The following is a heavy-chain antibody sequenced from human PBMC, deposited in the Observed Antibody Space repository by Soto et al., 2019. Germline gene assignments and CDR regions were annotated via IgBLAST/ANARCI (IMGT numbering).Heavy chain of an antibody. CDR2: ISAYNGNT. CDR1: GYTFTSYG. CDR3: AKDTIFRVSDLGKCDP. Sequence: ASVKVSCKASGYTFTSYGISWVRQAPGQGLEWMGWISAYNGNTNYAQKLQGRVTMTTDTSTSTAYMELRSQRSDDTAVYYCAKDTIFRVSDLGKCDPWGKGTLVTVSS. D-gene: IGHD3-9*01. V-gene: IGHV1-18*01. J-gene: IGHJ5*02.